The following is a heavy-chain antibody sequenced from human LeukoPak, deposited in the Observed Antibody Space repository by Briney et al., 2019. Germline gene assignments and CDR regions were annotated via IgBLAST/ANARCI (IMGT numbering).Heavy chain of an antibody. CDR2: IYYSGST. J-gene: IGHJ6*03. CDR3: ARTSGTPPYYYYYMDV. CDR1: GGSISSYY. V-gene: IGHV4-59*01. Sequence: PSETLSLTCTVSGGSISSYYWSWIRQPPGKGLEWIGYIYYSGSTNYNPSLKSRVTISVDTSKNQFSLKLSSVTAADTVVYYCARTSGTPPYYYYYMDVWGKGTTVTISS.